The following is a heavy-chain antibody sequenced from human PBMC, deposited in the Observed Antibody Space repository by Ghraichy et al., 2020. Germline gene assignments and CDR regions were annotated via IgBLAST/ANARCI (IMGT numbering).Heavy chain of an antibody. V-gene: IGHV4-34*01. Sequence: SQTLSLTCAVYGGSFSGYYWSWIRQPPGKGLEWIGEINHSGSTNYNPSLKSRVTISVDTSKNQFSLKLSSVTAADTAVYYCARDRVVAATLMGRKRFDYWGQGTLVTVSS. D-gene: IGHD2-15*01. CDR2: INHSGST. J-gene: IGHJ4*02. CDR3: ARDRVVAATLMGRKRFDY. CDR1: GGSFSGYY.